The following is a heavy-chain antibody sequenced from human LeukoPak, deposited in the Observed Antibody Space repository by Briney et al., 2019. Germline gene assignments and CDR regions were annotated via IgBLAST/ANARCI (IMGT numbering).Heavy chain of an antibody. CDR2: IYYTGNT. J-gene: IGHJ5*02. CDR1: GGSLSIYY. D-gene: IGHD5-24*01. CDR3: ARDRLQLQS. V-gene: IGHV4-59*01. Sequence: SETLSLTCTVSGGSLSIYYWNWIRQPPGKGLEWIGYIYYTGNTNYNPSLKSRVTISVDTSKNQFSLKLSSVTAADTAVYYCARDRLQLQSWGQGTLVTVSS.